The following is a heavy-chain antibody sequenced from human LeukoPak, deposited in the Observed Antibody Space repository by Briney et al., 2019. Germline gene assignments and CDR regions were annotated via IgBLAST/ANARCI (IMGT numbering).Heavy chain of an antibody. J-gene: IGHJ4*02. CDR2: ISGSGGST. D-gene: IGHD6-19*01. V-gene: IGHV3-23*01. CDR1: GFTFSSYG. CDR3: AKEGTASGWFDSSVYYFDY. Sequence: QPGGTLRLSCTASGFTFSSYGMSWVRQAPGKGLEWVSAISGSGGSTYYADSVKGRFTISRDNSKNTLYLQMNSLRAEDTAVYYCAKEGTASGWFDSSVYYFDYWGQGTLVTVSS.